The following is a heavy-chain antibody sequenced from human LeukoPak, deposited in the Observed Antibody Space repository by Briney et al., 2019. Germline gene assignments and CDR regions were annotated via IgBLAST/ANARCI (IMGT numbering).Heavy chain of an antibody. D-gene: IGHD2-15*01. V-gene: IGHV4-39*01. CDR1: GESISGSSHY. CDR3: ARILNSGAGCYRF. CDR2: IIYTGTT. Sequence: SETLSLTCTVSGESISGSSHYWAWIRQPPGKGLVWIASIIYTGTTYYNPSLKSRVTISVDTSKNQFSLKLNSVTAADTAQYYCARILNSGAGCYRFWGQGTLVIVSS. J-gene: IGHJ4*02.